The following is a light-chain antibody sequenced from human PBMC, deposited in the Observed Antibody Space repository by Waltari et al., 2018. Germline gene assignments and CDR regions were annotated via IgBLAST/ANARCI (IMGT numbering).Light chain of an antibody. J-gene: IGKJ3*01. CDR1: QRVNSHY. CDR3: QYYGSSAS. CDR2: GAS. V-gene: IGKV3-20*01. Sequence: DIVLTQSPGTLSLSPGERGTLSCRASQRVNSHYLAWYLHKPGQAPRLLIYGASSRATGIPDRFSGSGSGTDFTLTISRLEPEDFAVYYCQYYGSSASFGPGTKVDI.